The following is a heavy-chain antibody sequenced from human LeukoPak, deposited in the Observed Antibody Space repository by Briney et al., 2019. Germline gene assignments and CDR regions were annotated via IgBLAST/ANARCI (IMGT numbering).Heavy chain of an antibody. V-gene: IGHV4-34*01. D-gene: IGHD2-2*01. CDR2: INHSGST. CDR3: ARGGSPYCSSTSCYSSGLYGMDV. CDR1: GGSFSGYY. J-gene: IGHJ6*02. Sequence: SETLSLTCAVYGGSFSGYYWSWIRQPPGKGLEWIGEINHSGSTNYNPSLKSRVTISVDTSKNQFSLKLSSVTAADTAVYYCARGGSPYCSSTSCYSSGLYGMDVWGQGTTVTVSS.